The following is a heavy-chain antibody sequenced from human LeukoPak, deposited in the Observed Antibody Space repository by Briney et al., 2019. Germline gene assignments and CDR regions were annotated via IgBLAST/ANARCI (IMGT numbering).Heavy chain of an antibody. CDR1: GFTFSSYW. CDR2: IKQDGSEK. Sequence: GGSLRLSCAASGFTFSSYWMSWVRQAPGKGLEWVDNIKQDGSEKYSVDSVKGRFTISRDNAKNSLYMQMNSLSAEDTAVYYCARVMSASVWRSYGSFYYYYCMDIWGKGTTVTVSS. D-gene: IGHD3-16*01. CDR3: ARVMSASVWRSYGSFYYYYCMDI. J-gene: IGHJ6*03. V-gene: IGHV3-7*01.